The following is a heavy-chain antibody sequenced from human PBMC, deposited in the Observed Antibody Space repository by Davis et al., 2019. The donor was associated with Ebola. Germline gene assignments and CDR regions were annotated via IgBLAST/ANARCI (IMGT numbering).Heavy chain of an antibody. D-gene: IGHD1-1*01. CDR1: GGSFSGYY. V-gene: IGHV4-34*01. CDR2: INHSGIT. CDR3: ARGLFWSGLDV. J-gene: IGHJ6*02. Sequence: SETLSLTCAVYGGSFSGYYWSWIRQPPGKGLEWIGEINHSGITSYNPSLKSRVTISVDTSKKQFSLKLRSVTAADTAVYYCARGLFWSGLDVWGQGTTVTVSS.